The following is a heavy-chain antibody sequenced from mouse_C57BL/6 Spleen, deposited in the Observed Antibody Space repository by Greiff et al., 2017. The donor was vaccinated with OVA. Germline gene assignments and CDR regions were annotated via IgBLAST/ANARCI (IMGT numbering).Heavy chain of an antibody. J-gene: IGHJ2*01. D-gene: IGHD1-1*01. V-gene: IGHV1-26*01. CDR2: INPNNGGT. Sequence: EVQLQQSGPELVKPGASVKISFKASGYTFTDYYMNWVKQSHGKSLEWIGDINPNNGGTSYNQKFKGKATLTVDKSSSTAYMELRSLTSEDSAVYYCARRGLYYYGSTSFDYWGRGTTLTVSS. CDR1: GYTFTDYY. CDR3: ARRGLYYYGSTSFDY.